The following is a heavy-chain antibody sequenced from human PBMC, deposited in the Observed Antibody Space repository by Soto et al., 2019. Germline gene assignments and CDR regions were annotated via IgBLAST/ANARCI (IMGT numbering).Heavy chain of an antibody. V-gene: IGHV4-30-2*01. CDR2: IYHSGST. CDR3: ARVPDR. CDR1: CGSIGSVGFS. J-gene: IGHJ5*02. Sequence: SETQSHTWAVSCGSIGSVGFSWSWIRQPPGKGLEWIGYIYHSGSTYYNPSLKSRVTISVDRSKNQFSLKLSSVTAADTAVYYCARVPDRWGQGTLVTVSS. D-gene: IGHD2-2*01.